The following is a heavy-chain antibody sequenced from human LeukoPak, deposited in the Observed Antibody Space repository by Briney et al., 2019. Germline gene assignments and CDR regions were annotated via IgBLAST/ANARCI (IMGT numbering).Heavy chain of an antibody. V-gene: IGHV3-30*04. CDR3: ARSVGLLYYFDY. CDR1: GFTFSSYA. D-gene: IGHD1-26*01. Sequence: SLRLSCAASGFTFSSYAMHWVRQAPGKGLEWVAVISYDGSNKFYADSVKGRFTISRDNSKNTLYLQMNSLRAEDTAVYYCARSVGLLYYFDYWGQGTLVTVSS. J-gene: IGHJ4*02. CDR2: ISYDGSNK.